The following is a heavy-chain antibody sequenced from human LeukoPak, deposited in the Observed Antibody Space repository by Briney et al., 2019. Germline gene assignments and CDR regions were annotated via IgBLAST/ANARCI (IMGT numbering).Heavy chain of an antibody. CDR2: IYYSGST. CDR3: ARVAVAGTPQHPYDAYYYGMDV. V-gene: IGHV4-31*03. CDR1: GGSISSGGYY. J-gene: IGHJ6*02. D-gene: IGHD6-19*01. Sequence: SETLSLTCTVSGGSISSGGYYWSWIRQHPGKGLEWIGYIYYSGSTYYNPSLKSRVTISVDTSKNQFSLKLSSVTAAVTAVYYCARVAVAGTPQHPYDAYYYGMDVWGQGTTVTVSS.